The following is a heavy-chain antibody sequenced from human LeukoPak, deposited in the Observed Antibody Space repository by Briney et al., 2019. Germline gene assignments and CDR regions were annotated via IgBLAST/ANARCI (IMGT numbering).Heavy chain of an antibody. J-gene: IGHJ4*02. D-gene: IGHD6-6*01. Sequence: SETLSLTCTVSGASVSRYYWNWIRQSPGKGLEWIGYVYDSGSISFNPSLKGRVTISIDTSKNQFSLKMTSVTAADTAVYYCARGWSASSYFGYWGQGTLVTVSS. CDR3: ARGWSASSYFGY. CDR1: GASVSRYY. CDR2: VYDSGSI. V-gene: IGHV4-59*02.